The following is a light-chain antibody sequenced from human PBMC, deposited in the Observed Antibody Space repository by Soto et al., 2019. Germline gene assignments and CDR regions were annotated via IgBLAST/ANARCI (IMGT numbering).Light chain of an antibody. CDR1: SSDVGAYNY. CDR2: DVS. V-gene: IGLV2-14*03. CDR3: SSYTSSNTYV. Sequence: QSALTQPASVSGSPGQSITISCTGTSSDVGAYNYVSWYQHHPGKVPQLMIYDVSNRPSGVSNRFSGSKSGNTASLTISGLQAEHEADYYCSSYTSSNTYVFGTGTKVTVL. J-gene: IGLJ1*01.